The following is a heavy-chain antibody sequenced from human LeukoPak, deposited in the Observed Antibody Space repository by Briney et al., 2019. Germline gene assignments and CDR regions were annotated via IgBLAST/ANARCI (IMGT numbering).Heavy chain of an antibody. D-gene: IGHD3-3*01. Sequence: PGGSLRLSCAASGFTFSSYAMSWVRQAPGKGLEWVSAISGSGGSTYYADSVKGRFTISRDNSKNTLYLQMNSLRAEDTAVYYCAKAPSRFDFWSGYSDYYYYGMDVWGQGTTVTVSS. V-gene: IGHV3-23*01. CDR1: GFTFSSYA. CDR3: AKAPSRFDFWSGYSDYYYYGMDV. J-gene: IGHJ6*02. CDR2: ISGSGGST.